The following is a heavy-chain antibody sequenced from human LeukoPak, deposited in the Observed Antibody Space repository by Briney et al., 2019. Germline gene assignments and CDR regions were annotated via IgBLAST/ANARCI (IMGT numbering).Heavy chain of an antibody. Sequence: XQPPXXXLEWIVYIYYSASTNYNPSLNSRLTISVDPSNNQFSLKLSSVTAADTAVYYCARHGFGVFWFDHWGQGTLVTVSS. J-gene: IGHJ5*02. CDR2: IYYSAST. D-gene: IGHD5/OR15-5a*01. CDR3: ARHGFGVFWFDH. V-gene: IGHV4-59*08.